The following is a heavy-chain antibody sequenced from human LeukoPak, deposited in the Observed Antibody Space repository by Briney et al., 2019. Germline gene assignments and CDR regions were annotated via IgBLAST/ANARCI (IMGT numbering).Heavy chain of an antibody. CDR2: IYDGGTT. V-gene: IGHV4-59*02. CDR3: TRDPSALAGFFDI. D-gene: IGHD6-19*01. J-gene: IGHJ3*02. CDR1: GFTVSRNY. Sequence: PGGSLRLSCAASGFTVSRNYMSWVRQAPGKGLEWIGYIYDGGTTNYNPSLKSRVTISVDTSKDQFSLKMTSVTAGDTALYYCTRDPSALAGFFDIWGQGTMVTVSS.